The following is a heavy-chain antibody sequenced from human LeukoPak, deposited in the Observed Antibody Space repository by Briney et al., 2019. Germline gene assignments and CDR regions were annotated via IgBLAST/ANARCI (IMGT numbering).Heavy chain of an antibody. Sequence: PSETLSLTCTVSGGSIRSSYYYWGWIRQPPGKGLEWIGSIYDSGSTYYNPSLKSRATISVDTSKNQFSLKLSSVTAADTAVYYCARDRPGSYWYFDLWGRGTLVTVSS. CDR1: GGSIRSSYYY. V-gene: IGHV4-39*07. CDR2: IYDSGST. J-gene: IGHJ2*01. CDR3: ARDRPGSYWYFDL. D-gene: IGHD3-10*01.